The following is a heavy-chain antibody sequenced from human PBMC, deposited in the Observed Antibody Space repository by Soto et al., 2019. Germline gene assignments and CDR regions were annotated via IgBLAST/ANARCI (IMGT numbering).Heavy chain of an antibody. J-gene: IGHJ3*01. V-gene: IGHV4-61*08. CDR2: IYYSGST. Sequence: SETLSLTCTVSGGYISSGGYYWSWIRQPPGKGLEWIGYIYYSGSTKYNPSLKSRVTISVDTSKNRFSLRLSSVTAADTAVYYCARVWGGAFDFWGQGTMVTVSS. CDR3: ARVWGGAFDF. D-gene: IGHD3-10*01. CDR1: GGYISSGGYY.